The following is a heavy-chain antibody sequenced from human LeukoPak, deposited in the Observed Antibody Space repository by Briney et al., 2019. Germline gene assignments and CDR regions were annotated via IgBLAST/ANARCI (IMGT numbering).Heavy chain of an antibody. J-gene: IGHJ6*02. D-gene: IGHD5-24*01. CDR1: GFTFSSYA. V-gene: IGHV3-23*01. CDR2: INGSGGST. Sequence: GGSLRLSCAASGFTFSSYAMSWVRQAPGKGLEWVSEINGSGGSTYYADSVKGRFTISRDNSKNTLYLQMNSLRAEDTAVYYCARRFFWGDGQSYGMDVWGQGTTVTVSS. CDR3: ARRFFWGDGQSYGMDV.